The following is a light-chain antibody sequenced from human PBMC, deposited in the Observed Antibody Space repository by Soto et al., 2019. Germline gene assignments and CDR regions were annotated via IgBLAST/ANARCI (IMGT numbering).Light chain of an antibody. CDR2: DAS. V-gene: IGKV1-5*01. CDR3: QQYNSYSWT. CDR1: QSISTW. J-gene: IGKJ1*01. Sequence: DIQMTQSPSTLSASVGDRVTITCRASQSISTWLAWYQQKPGKAPKVLIYDASRLESGVPSRFSGSGSGTDFTLTISSLQPADFATYYCQQYNSYSWTFGQGATVDI.